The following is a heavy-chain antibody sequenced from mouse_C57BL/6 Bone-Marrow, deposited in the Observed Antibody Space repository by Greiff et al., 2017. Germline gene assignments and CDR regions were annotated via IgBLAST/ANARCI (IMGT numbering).Heavy chain of an antibody. D-gene: IGHD3-3*01. J-gene: IGHJ2*01. Sequence: VQLQQSGPELVKPGASVKISCKASGYTFTDYYMHWVKQSHGQSLEWIGDINPNNGGTNYNQKFKGKATLTVDKSSSTAYMELRSLTSEDTAVYYCARSGCDDWDFDYWGKGTTLTVAS. CDR2: INPNNGGT. CDR1: GYTFTDYY. CDR3: ARSGCDDWDFDY. V-gene: IGHV1-18*01.